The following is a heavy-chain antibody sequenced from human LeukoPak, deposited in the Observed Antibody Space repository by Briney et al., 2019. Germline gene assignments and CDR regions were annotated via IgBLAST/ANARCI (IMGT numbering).Heavy chain of an antibody. CDR2: IYYSGST. V-gene: IGHV4-61*01. Sequence: SETLSLTRTVSGGSVSSGSYYWSWIRQPPGKGLEWIGYIYYSGSTNYNPSLKSRVTISVDTSKNQFSLKLSSVTAADTAVYYCARWPLRGLFDYWGQGPLVTVSS. CDR3: ARWPLRGLFDY. CDR1: GGSVSSGSYY. J-gene: IGHJ4*02. D-gene: IGHD3-16*01.